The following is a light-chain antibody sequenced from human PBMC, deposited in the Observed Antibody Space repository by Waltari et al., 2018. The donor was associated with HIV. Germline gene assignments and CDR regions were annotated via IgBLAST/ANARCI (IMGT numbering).Light chain of an antibody. Sequence: EIVLTQSPAILSSTPGERVTLSCRASQSVSSYLAWYQQKPGQAPRLLMYDASNRDTGIPARFSGSGSGKDFTLTISSLEPGDVAVYYCQQRNSWPPDVTFGPGTKVDIK. CDR2: DAS. CDR1: QSVSSY. J-gene: IGKJ3*01. V-gene: IGKV3-11*01. CDR3: QQRNSWPPDVT.